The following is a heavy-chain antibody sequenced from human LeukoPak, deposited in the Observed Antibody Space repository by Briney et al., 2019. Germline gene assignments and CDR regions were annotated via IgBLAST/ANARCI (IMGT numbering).Heavy chain of an antibody. D-gene: IGHD1-7*01. Sequence: GGSLRLSCAASGFTVSSNYMSWVRQAPGKGLEWVSVIYSGGSTYYADSVKGRFTISRDNSKNTLYPQMNSLRAEDTAVYYCARVNYDLYYFDYWGQGTLVTVSS. CDR1: GFTVSSNY. V-gene: IGHV3-53*01. J-gene: IGHJ4*02. CDR2: IYSGGST. CDR3: ARVNYDLYYFDY.